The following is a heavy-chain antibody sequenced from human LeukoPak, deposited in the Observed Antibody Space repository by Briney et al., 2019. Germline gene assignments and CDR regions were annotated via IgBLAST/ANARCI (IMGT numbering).Heavy chain of an antibody. D-gene: IGHD3-16*01. V-gene: IGHV4-4*02. CDR3: AIPMITFGGPIDY. CDR1: GGSISGSNW. J-gene: IGHJ4*02. CDR2: IYHSGST. Sequence: SETLSLTCAVSGGSISGSNWWSWVRQPPGKGLEWIGEIYHSGSTNYNPSLKSRVTISVDKSKNQFSLKLSSVTAADTAVYYCAIPMITFGGPIDYWGQGTLVTVSS.